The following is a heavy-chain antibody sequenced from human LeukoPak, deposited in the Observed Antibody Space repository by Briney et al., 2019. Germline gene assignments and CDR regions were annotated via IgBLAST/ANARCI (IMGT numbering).Heavy chain of an antibody. CDR2: ITPIFGTA. CDR3: ASISRYCSGGSCYSHYFDY. D-gene: IGHD2-15*01. J-gene: IGHJ4*02. Sequence: SVKVSCKASGGTFSRYAISWVRQAPGQGLEWMGGITPIFGTANYAQKFQGRVTITADKSTSTAYMELSSLRSEDTAVYYCASISRYCSGGSCYSHYFDYWGQGTLVTVSS. V-gene: IGHV1-69*06. CDR1: GGTFSRYA.